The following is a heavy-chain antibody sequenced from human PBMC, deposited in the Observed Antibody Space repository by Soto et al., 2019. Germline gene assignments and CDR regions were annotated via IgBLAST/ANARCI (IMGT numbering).Heavy chain of an antibody. Sequence: QLQLQESGSGLVKPSQTLSLTYAVAGGSISSGGSSWIWIRQPPGKGREWIGYIYHSGRTYYNPSLKSRVTISVDRSKNQFSLTLSSVTAADTAVYYCARAPIVVVTAHFDLWGRGTLVTVSS. V-gene: IGHV4-30-2*01. D-gene: IGHD2-21*02. J-gene: IGHJ2*01. CDR1: GGSISSGGSS. CDR3: ARAPIVVVTAHFDL. CDR2: IYHSGRT.